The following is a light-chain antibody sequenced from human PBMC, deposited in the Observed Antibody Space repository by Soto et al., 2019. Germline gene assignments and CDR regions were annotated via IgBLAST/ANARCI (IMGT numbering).Light chain of an antibody. CDR3: QQSYSSPRT. V-gene: IGKV1-39*01. CDR2: AAS. CDR1: QSISSY. J-gene: IGKJ1*01. Sequence: DIQMTQSPSSLSASVGDRVTITCRASQSISSYLNWYQQKPGKAPNLLIYAASNLQSGVPSRFSGSGSGTDFTLTISSLQPEDFATYYCQQSYSSPRTFGQGTKVDIK.